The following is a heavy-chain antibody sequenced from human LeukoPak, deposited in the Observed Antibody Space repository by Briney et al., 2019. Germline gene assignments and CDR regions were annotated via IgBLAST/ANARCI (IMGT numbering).Heavy chain of an antibody. V-gene: IGHV3-30-3*01. CDR3: ARGPSRPASFDY. J-gene: IGHJ4*02. CDR1: GVTFSSYA. Sequence: PGRTLRLSCAASGVTFSSYAVHWVRQAPGKGLEGVGVISYDGSNKYYADSGKGRFTISRDNSKNTLYLQMNSLSAVATAVYYCARGPSRPASFDYWGQGTLVTVSS. CDR2: ISYDGSNK.